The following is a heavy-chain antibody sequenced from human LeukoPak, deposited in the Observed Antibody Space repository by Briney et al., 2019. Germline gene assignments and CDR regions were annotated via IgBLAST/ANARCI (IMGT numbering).Heavy chain of an antibody. CDR3: ARRAAVIDWFDP. CDR1: GYSFTNYW. CDR2: IYPGDSDT. V-gene: IGHV5-51*01. D-gene: IGHD6-13*01. Sequence: GESLKISCKGSGYSFTNYWIVWVRQMPGKGLEWMGIIYPGDSDTRYSPSFQGQVTISADMSINTAYLQWSSLKASDTAMYYCARRAAVIDWFDPWGQGTLVSVSS. J-gene: IGHJ5*02.